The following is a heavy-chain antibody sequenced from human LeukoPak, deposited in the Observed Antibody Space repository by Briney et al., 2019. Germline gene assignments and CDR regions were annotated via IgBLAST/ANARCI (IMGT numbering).Heavy chain of an antibody. CDR2: INHSGST. D-gene: IGHD3-3*01. J-gene: IGHJ5*02. CDR1: GGSFSGYY. V-gene: IGHV4-34*01. Sequence: SETLSLTCGVYGGSFSGYYWSWIRQPPGKGLEWIGEINHSGSTNYNPSLKSRVTISVDTSKNQFSLKLSSVTAADTAVYYCAREKRFLEWLLWGNWFDPWGQGTLVTVSS. CDR3: AREKRFLEWLLWGNWFDP.